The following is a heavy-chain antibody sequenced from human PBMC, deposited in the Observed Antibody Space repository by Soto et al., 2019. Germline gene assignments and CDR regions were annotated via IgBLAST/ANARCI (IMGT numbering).Heavy chain of an antibody. Sequence: QVQLQESGPGLVKPSETVSLTCAVSGDSIRAFYWSWSRQPAGGGLEWIGRFSLSGDTEYTPSLRSRLTMSFDSSKRQFSLRLTSVTAAATAVYYCAREVKQRLGYYYIGLDVWGQGTTVTVSS. CDR1: GDSIRAFY. V-gene: IGHV4-4*07. CDR3: AREVKQRLGYYYIGLDV. CDR2: FSLSGDT. J-gene: IGHJ6*02. D-gene: IGHD6-25*01.